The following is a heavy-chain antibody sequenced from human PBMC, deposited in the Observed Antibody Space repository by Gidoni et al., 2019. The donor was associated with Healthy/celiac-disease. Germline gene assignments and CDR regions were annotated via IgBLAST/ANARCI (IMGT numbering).Heavy chain of an antibody. J-gene: IGHJ6*03. Sequence: EVQLLASGGGLVQPGGSLRLSCAASGFTFSSYAMSWVRQAPGKGLEWVSAISGSGGSTYYADSVKGRFTISRDNSKNTLYLQMNSLRAEDTAVYYCAKDISYPGSAPSRLRHYYMDVWGKGTTVTVSS. CDR3: AKDISYPGSAPSRLRHYYMDV. V-gene: IGHV3-23*01. CDR1: GFTFSSYA. CDR2: ISGSGGST. D-gene: IGHD5-12*01.